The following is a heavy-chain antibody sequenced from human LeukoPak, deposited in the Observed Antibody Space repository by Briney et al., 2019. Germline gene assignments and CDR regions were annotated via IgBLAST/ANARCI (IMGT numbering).Heavy chain of an antibody. J-gene: IGHJ4*02. V-gene: IGHV4-34*01. Sequence: PSETLSLTCAVYGGSFSGYYWSWIRQPPGKGLEWIGEINHSGSTNYNPSLKSRVTISVDTSKNQFSLKLSSVTAADTAVYYCARHGLVLPFDYWGQGTLVTVSS. CDR3: ARHGLVLPFDY. D-gene: IGHD6-13*01. CDR1: GGSFSGYY. CDR2: INHSGST.